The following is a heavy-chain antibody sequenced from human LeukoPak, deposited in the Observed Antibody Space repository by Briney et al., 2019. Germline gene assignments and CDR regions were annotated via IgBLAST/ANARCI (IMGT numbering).Heavy chain of an antibody. J-gene: IGHJ5*02. V-gene: IGHV4-34*01. CDR2: INHSGYT. Sequence: SETLSLTCAVYGESFSGFHWSWIRQPPGKGLEWIGEINHSGYTNYNPSLKGRVTISVDTSKNQFSLRLSSVTAADTAVYYCARSGGPLNWFDPWGQGTLVTVSS. CDR1: GESFSGFH. CDR3: ARSGGPLNWFDP.